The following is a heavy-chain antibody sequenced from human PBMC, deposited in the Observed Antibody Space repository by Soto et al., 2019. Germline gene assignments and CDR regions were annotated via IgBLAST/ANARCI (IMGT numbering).Heavy chain of an antibody. CDR2: IIPIFGTA. CDR3: ARDRNTGQADY. CDR1: GGTFSSYA. D-gene: IGHD3-10*01. V-gene: IGHV1-69*12. Sequence: QVQLVQSGAEVKKPGSSVKVSCKASGGTFSSYAISLVRQAPGQGLEWMGGIIPIFGTANYAQKFRGRVTITADESTSTAYMELSSLRSEDTAVYYCARDRNTGQADYWGQGTLVTVSS. J-gene: IGHJ4*02.